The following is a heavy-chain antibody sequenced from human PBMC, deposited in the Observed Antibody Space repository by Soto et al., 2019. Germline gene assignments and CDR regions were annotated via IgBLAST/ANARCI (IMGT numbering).Heavy chain of an antibody. CDR2: INHSGST. CDR3: ARVSARLTPNFDY. Sequence: SETLSLTCAVYGGSFSGYYWSWIRQPPGKGLEWIGEINHSGSTNYNPSLKSRVTVSVDTSKNQFSLKLSSVTAADTAVYYCARVSARLTPNFDYWGQGTLVTVSS. D-gene: IGHD6-6*01. V-gene: IGHV4-34*01. J-gene: IGHJ4*02. CDR1: GGSFSGYY.